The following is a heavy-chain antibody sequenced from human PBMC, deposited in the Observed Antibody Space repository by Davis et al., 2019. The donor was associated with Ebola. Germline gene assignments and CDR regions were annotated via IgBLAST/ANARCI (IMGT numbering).Heavy chain of an antibody. CDR3: AKSGLSFGVVKYHYGMDV. CDR2: LGLSGDT. CDR1: GFVFSSYV. V-gene: IGHV3-23*01. D-gene: IGHD3-3*01. J-gene: IGHJ6*04. Sequence: GESLKISCAASGFVFSSYVMSWVRRAPGKGLEWVSTLGLSGDTYYADSVKGRFTISRDNSKKTLYLQMNSLRAEDTAVYYCAKSGLSFGVVKYHYGMDVWGKGTTVTVSS.